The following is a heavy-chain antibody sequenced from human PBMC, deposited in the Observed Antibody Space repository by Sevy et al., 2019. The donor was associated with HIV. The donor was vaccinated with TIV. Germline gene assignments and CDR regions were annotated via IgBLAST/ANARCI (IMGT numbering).Heavy chain of an antibody. Sequence: GGSLRLSCAASGFSFSSYGMHWVRQAPGKGLEWMSYIQYDGSNKDYADSVKGRFTISRKNSKNTLYLKMKSLRVEDTAVFYCVKEGGGGGGDHWGQGTLVTVSS. CDR3: VKEGGGGGGDH. J-gene: IGHJ4*02. CDR1: GFSFSSYG. CDR2: IQYDGSNK. V-gene: IGHV3-30*02. D-gene: IGHD3-10*01.